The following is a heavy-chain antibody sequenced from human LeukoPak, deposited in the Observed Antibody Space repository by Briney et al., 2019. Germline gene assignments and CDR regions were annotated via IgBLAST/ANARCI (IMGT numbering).Heavy chain of an antibody. CDR2: ISSSSSYI. D-gene: IGHD6-19*01. Sequence: PGGSLRLSCAASGFTFSSYSMNWVRQAPGKGLEWVSSISSSSSYIYYADSVKGRFTISRDNAKNSLYLQMNSLRAEDTAVYYCAREGNRIAVAVDYWGQGTLVTVSS. J-gene: IGHJ4*02. CDR1: GFTFSSYS. CDR3: AREGNRIAVAVDY. V-gene: IGHV3-21*01.